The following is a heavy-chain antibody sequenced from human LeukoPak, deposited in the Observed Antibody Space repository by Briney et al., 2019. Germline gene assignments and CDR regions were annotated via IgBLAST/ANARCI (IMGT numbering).Heavy chain of an antibody. V-gene: IGHV4-31*03. CDR3: AREVGIHGMDV. D-gene: IGHD1-26*01. J-gene: IGHJ6*02. CDR2: IYYSGST. CDR1: GGSISSGGYY. Sequence: SQTLSLTCTVSGGSISSGGYYWSWIRQHPGKGLEWIGHIYYSGSTYYNPSLKSRVTISVDTSKNQFSLKLSSVAAADTAVFYCAREVGIHGMDVWGQGTTVTVSS.